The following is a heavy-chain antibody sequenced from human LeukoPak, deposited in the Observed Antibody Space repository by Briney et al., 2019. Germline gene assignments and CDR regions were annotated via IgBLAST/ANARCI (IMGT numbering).Heavy chain of an antibody. J-gene: IGHJ4*02. CDR3: ARGPYGQWLDS. CDR1: GFTFSSYD. V-gene: IGHV3-13*04. CDR2: IGTAGDT. Sequence: GRSLRLSCAASGFTFSSYDVHWVRQATGKGLEWVSAIGTAGDTYYPGSVKGRFTISRENAKNSLYLQMNSLRAGDTAVYYCARGPYGQWLDSWGQGTLVTVSS. D-gene: IGHD6-19*01.